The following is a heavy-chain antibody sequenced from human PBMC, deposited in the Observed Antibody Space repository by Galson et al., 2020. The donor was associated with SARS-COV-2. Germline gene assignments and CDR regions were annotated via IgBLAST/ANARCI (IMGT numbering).Heavy chain of an antibody. CDR3: ARGRYSSGWYGSHNWFDP. V-gene: IGHV4-34*01. D-gene: IGHD6-19*01. Sequence: PSETLSLTCAVYGGSFSGYYWSWIRQPPGKGLEWIGEINHSGSTNYNPSLKSRVTISVDTSKNQFSLELSSVTAADTAVYYCARGRYSSGWYGSHNWFDPWGQGTLVTVSS. J-gene: IGHJ5*02. CDR2: INHSGST. CDR1: GGSFSGYY.